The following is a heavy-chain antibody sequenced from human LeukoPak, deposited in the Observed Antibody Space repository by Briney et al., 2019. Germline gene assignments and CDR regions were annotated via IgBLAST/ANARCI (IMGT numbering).Heavy chain of an antibody. D-gene: IGHD3-3*01. V-gene: IGHV4-31*03. Sequence: PSETLSLTCTVSGGSISSGGYYWSWIRQHPGKGLEWIGYIYYSGSTYYNPSLESRVTISVDTSKNQFSLKLSSVTAADTAVYYCAREAYYGRFDPWGQGTLVTVSS. CDR1: GGSISSGGYY. CDR2: IYYSGST. J-gene: IGHJ5*02. CDR3: AREAYYGRFDP.